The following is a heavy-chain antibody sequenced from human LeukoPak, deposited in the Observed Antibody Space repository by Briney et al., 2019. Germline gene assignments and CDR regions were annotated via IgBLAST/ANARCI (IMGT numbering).Heavy chain of an antibody. J-gene: IGHJ6*03. CDR3: ARVTVQWELLSHYYYYYMDV. D-gene: IGHD1-26*01. CDR2: INPNSGGT. Sequence: GASVEVSCKASGYTFTGYYMHWVRQAPGQGLEWMGWINPNSGGTNYAQKFQGRVTMTRDTSISTAYMELSRLRSDDTAVYYCARVTVQWELLSHYYYYYMDVWGKGTTVTVSS. V-gene: IGHV1-2*02. CDR1: GYTFTGYY.